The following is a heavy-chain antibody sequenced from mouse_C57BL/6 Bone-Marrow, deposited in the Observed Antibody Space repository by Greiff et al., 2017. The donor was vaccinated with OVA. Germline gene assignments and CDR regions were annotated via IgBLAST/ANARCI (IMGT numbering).Heavy chain of an antibody. Sequence: EVQVVESEGGLVQPGSSMKLSCTASGFTFSDYYMAWVRQVPEKGLEWVANINYDGSSTYYLDSLKSRFIISRDNAKNILYLQMSSLKSEDTATYYCASGLPNYFDYWGQGTTLTVSS. CDR1: GFTFSDYY. V-gene: IGHV5-16*01. J-gene: IGHJ2*01. CDR3: ASGLPNYFDY. CDR2: INYDGSST. D-gene: IGHD6-1*01.